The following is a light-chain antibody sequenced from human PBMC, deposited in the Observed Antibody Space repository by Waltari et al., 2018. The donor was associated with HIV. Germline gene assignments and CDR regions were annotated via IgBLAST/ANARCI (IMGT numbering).Light chain of an antibody. CDR1: QTVSSAF. CDR3: QQYGGSPRT. CDR2: GAS. J-gene: IGKJ1*01. V-gene: IGKV3-20*01. Sequence: EIVLTPSPGTLSLSPGERATLSCRASQTVSSAFLAWYQQKPGQAPRLLIYGASSRVIGIPDRFNGTGSGTDFSLTISRLEPEDSAVYYCQQYGGSPRTFGQGAKVEIK.